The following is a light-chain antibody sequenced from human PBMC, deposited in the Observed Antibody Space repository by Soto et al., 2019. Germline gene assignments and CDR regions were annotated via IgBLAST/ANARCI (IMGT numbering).Light chain of an antibody. V-gene: IGLV2-14*01. CDR3: SSYTSSSTVV. CDR1: SSDVGGYNY. Sequence: QSALTQPASVSGSPGQSITISCTGTSSDVGGYNYVSWYQQHPGKAPKLMIYDVSNQPSGVSNRFSGSKSGNTASLTISGLQAEDEAAYYCSSYTSSSTVVFGGGTKLTVL. J-gene: IGLJ2*01. CDR2: DVS.